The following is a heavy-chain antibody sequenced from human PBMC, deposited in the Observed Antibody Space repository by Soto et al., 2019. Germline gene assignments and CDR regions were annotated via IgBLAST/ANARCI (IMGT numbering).Heavy chain of an antibody. D-gene: IGHD4-17*01. J-gene: IGHJ4*02. Sequence: PGEPRRISCKGSEYSFTSYWIGWVRQMPGKGLEWMGIIYPGDSDTRYSPSFQGQVTISADKSISTAYLQWSSLKASDTALYYCARTTAVPNTLRSRYFFDYWGQGTLVTVAS. CDR1: EYSFTSYW. CDR3: ARTTAVPNTLRSRYFFDY. V-gene: IGHV5-51*01. CDR2: IYPGDSDT.